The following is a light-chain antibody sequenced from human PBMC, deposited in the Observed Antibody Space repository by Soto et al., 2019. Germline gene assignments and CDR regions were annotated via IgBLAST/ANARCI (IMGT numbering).Light chain of an antibody. CDR3: SSYTSSNNLF. V-gene: IGLV2-14*01. J-gene: IGLJ1*01. Sequence: QSALTQPASVSGSPGQSITSSCTGTSSDVGGYAYVSWYQHHPGKAPKLLIYEVSQRPSKFSNRFSGSKSGNTASLNISGVQSEDEGDYYCSSYTSSNNLFFGTGTKLPVL. CDR1: SSDVGGYAY. CDR2: EVS.